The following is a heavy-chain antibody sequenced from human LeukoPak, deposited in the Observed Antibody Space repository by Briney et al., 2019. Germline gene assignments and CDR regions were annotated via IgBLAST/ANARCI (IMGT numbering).Heavy chain of an antibody. J-gene: IGHJ4*02. CDR2: IYYSGST. CDR1: GGSISSYY. Sequence: RASETLSLTCTVSGGSISSYYWSWIRQPPGKGLEWIGYIYYSGSTNYNPSLKSRVTISVDTSKNQFSLKLSSVTAADTAVYYCARHGDELLWLGEFPSEGSYFDYWGQGTLVTVSS. V-gene: IGHV4-59*08. D-gene: IGHD3-10*01. CDR3: ARHGDELLWLGEFPSEGSYFDY.